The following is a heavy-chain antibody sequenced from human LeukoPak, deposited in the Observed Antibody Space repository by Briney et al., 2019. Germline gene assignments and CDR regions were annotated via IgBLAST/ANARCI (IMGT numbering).Heavy chain of an antibody. Sequence: GGSLRLSCAASGFPVNKYEMHWVRQAPGKGLEWVSYIDAGATSTNYADSVWGRFTLSRDNAQNSVNLKMNSLRDEDTAVYYCVRGRLLRSTKYFDYWGQGALATVSS. CDR1: GFPVNKYE. CDR2: IDAGATST. V-gene: IGHV3-48*03. CDR3: VRGRLLRSTKYFDY. J-gene: IGHJ4*02. D-gene: IGHD2-21*02.